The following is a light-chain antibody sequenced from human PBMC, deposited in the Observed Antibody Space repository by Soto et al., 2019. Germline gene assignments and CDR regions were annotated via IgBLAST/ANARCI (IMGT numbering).Light chain of an antibody. CDR1: QDISNW. Sequence: DIQMTQSPSSVSASVGDRVTITCRASQDISNWLAWYQQQPGKAPKLLIYAASSLQSGVPSRFSGSGSGTDFTLAISSLQPNDFATYYCQQANSFPLTFGGGTKVEIK. CDR3: QQANSFPLT. CDR2: AAS. V-gene: IGKV1-12*01. J-gene: IGKJ4*01.